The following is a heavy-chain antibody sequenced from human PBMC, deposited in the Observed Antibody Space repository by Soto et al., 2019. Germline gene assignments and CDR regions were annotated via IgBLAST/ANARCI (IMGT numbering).Heavy chain of an antibody. V-gene: IGHV3-9*01. CDR1: GFTFDDYA. J-gene: IGHJ4*02. CDR2: ISWNSDTI. D-gene: IGHD3-22*01. Sequence: SLRLSCAASGFTFDDYAMHWVRQAPGKCLEWVSGISWNSDTIGYADSVKGRFTFSRDNAKGSLLRQMSSLRAEDTAVYFCAMSNSNDLYYHFESWGQGTPVTVSS. CDR3: AMSNSNDLYYHFES.